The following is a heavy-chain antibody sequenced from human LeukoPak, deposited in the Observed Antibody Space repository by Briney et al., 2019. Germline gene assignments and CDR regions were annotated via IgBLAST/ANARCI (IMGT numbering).Heavy chain of an antibody. D-gene: IGHD6-13*01. Sequence: ASVKVSCKASGYTFTSYGISWVRQAPGQGLEWMGWISAYNGNTNYAQKFQGRVTMTRNTSISTAYMELSSLRSEDTAVYYCARVAKFIAAAGTVGAARGWFDPWGQGTLVTVSS. CDR2: ISAYNGNT. CDR3: ARVAKFIAAAGTVGAARGWFDP. CDR1: GYTFTSYG. J-gene: IGHJ5*02. V-gene: IGHV1-18*01.